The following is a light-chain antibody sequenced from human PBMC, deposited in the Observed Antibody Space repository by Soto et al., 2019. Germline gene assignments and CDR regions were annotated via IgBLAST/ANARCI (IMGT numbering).Light chain of an antibody. CDR1: QNVSSY. CDR3: QQRSNWPL. V-gene: IGKV3-11*01. CDR2: DAS. J-gene: IGKJ3*01. Sequence: EIVLTQSPATLSLSPRERATHSCRASQNVSSYLAWYQQKPGQAPRLLIYDASNRATGIPARFSGSGSGTDFTLTISSLEPEDFAVYYCQQRSNWPLFGPGTKVDIK.